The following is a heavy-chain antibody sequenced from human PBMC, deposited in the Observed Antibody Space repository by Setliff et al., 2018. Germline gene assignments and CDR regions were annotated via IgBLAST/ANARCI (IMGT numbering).Heavy chain of an antibody. CDR3: ARDQWVRSPPLYFSYSMDV. CDR1: GDSFSDYY. Sequence: SETLSLTCAVYGDSFSDYYWSWIRQPPGKGLEWIVEIDHSGTTNYSPSFKSRVTVSLDTSKNQFSLKLTSMTAADTAVYYCARDQWVRSPPLYFSYSMDVWGQGTTVTVSS. J-gene: IGHJ6*02. V-gene: IGHV4-34*01. CDR2: IDHSGTT. D-gene: IGHD5-12*01.